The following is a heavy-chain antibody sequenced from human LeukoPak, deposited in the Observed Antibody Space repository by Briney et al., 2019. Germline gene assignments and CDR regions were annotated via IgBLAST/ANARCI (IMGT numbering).Heavy chain of an antibody. Sequence: PGGSLRLSCAASGFTFSTYSMNWVRQAPGKGLEWVSYISSSTSTIYYADSVKGRFTISRDNAKNSLYLQTNSLRAEDTAVYYCARKGAIVVVPAAFWFDPWGQGTLVTVSS. CDR3: ARKGAIVVVPAAFWFDP. CDR1: GFTFSTYS. J-gene: IGHJ5*02. V-gene: IGHV3-48*04. CDR2: ISSSTSTI. D-gene: IGHD2-2*01.